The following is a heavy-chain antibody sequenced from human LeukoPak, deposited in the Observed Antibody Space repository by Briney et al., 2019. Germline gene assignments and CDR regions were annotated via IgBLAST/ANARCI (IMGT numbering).Heavy chain of an antibody. J-gene: IGHJ4*02. CDR3: ARLGEDSSGWYDY. D-gene: IGHD6-19*01. CDR2: IYHSGST. V-gene: IGHV4-38-2*01. Sequence: SETLSLTCAVSGYSISSGYYWGWIRQPPGKGLEWIGSIYHSGSTYYNPSLKSRVTISVDTSKNQFSLKLCSVTAADTAVYYCARLGEDSSGWYDYWGQGTLVTVSS. CDR1: GYSISSGYY.